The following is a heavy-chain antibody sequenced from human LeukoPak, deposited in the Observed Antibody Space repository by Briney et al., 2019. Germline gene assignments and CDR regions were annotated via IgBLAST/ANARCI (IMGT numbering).Heavy chain of an antibody. CDR3: AKDRGYYDSSGYYLY. J-gene: IGHJ4*02. CDR1: GFTFSSYG. V-gene: IGHV3-30*02. D-gene: IGHD3-22*01. CDR2: IRYDGSNK. Sequence: GGSLRLSCAGSGFTFSSYGMHWVRQAPGKGLEWVAFIRYDGSNKYYADSVKGRFTISRDNSKNTLYLQMNSLRAEDTAVYYCAKDRGYYDSSGYYLYWGQGTLVTVSS.